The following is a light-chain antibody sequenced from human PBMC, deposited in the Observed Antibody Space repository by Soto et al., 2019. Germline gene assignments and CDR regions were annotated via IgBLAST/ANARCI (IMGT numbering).Light chain of an antibody. CDR1: DDISNY. V-gene: IGKV1-33*01. Sequence: DIQMTQSPSSLSASVGDRVTITCQASDDISNYLNWYQQKPGKAPKVLIYDASHLESGVPSRFSGGRSGTEFTFTTSSLQAEDIATYYCQQYANLPLTFGPGTKVDIK. CDR3: QQYANLPLT. CDR2: DAS. J-gene: IGKJ3*01.